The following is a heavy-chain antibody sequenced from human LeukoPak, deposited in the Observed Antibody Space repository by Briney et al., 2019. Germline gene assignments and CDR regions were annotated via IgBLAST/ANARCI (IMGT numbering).Heavy chain of an antibody. V-gene: IGHV4-59*01. D-gene: IGHD6-13*01. CDR3: ANSPYSSSWYYFDY. CDR2: IYYSGST. J-gene: IGHJ4*02. CDR1: GGSISSYY. Sequence: SETLSLTCTVSGGSISSYYWSWIRQPPGKGLEWIGYIYYSGSTNYNPSLKSRVTISVDTSKNQFSLKLSSVTAADTAVYYCANSPYSSSWYYFDYWGQGTLVTVSS.